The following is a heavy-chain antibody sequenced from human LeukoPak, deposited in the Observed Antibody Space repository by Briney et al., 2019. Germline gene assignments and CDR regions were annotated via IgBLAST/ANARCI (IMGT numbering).Heavy chain of an antibody. CDR3: ARETYSYPDY. D-gene: IGHD5-18*01. J-gene: IGHJ4*02. CDR1: GGSISGYY. V-gene: IGHV4-59*01. Sequence: SETLSLTCTVSGGSISGYYWSWIRQPPGKGLEWLGYSSDGGSTNYSPSLKSRVTISVDRSKNQFSLKLTSVTAADTAVYYCARETYSYPDYWGQGTLVTVSS. CDR2: SSDGGST.